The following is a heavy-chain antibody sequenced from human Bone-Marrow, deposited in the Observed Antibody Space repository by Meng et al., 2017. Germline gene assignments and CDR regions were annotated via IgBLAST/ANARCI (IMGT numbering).Heavy chain of an antibody. V-gene: IGHV1-2*02. CDR2: INPNSGDT. D-gene: IGHD3-3*01. CDR3: ARWSSDRGYYTPFDY. CDR1: GYTFTGYY. Sequence: ASVKVSCKASGYTFTGYYLHWVRQAPGQGLEWMGWINPNSGDTNYAQHFQGRVTMTRDTFISTAHMELTRLRSDDTAVYYCARWSSDRGYYTPFDYWGQGTLVTVSS. J-gene: IGHJ4*02.